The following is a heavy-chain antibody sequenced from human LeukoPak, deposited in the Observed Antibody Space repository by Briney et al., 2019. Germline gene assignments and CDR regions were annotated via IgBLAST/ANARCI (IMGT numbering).Heavy chain of an antibody. CDR1: GYTFTGYY. V-gene: IGHV1-2*02. CDR3: ARGGSGYYYPFDY. J-gene: IGHJ4*02. CDR2: INPNSGGT. D-gene: IGHD3-22*01. Sequence: ASVKVSCKASGYTFTGYYMHWVRQAPGQGLEWMRWINPNSGGTNYAQKFQGRVTMTRDTSISTAYMELSRLRSDDTAVYYCARGGSGYYYPFDYWGQGTLVTVSS.